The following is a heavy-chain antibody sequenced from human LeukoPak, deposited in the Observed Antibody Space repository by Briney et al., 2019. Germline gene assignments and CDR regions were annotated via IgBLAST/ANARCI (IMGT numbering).Heavy chain of an antibody. Sequence: GSLRLSCAASGFTFSNAWMSWVRQAPGKGLEWVGRIKSKTDGGTTDYAAPVKGRFTISRDDSKNTLYLQMNSLKTEDTAVYYCTTLPGGYYYYYGMDVWGQGTTVTVSS. J-gene: IGHJ6*02. CDR1: GFTFSNAW. CDR2: IKSKTDGGTT. D-gene: IGHD3-16*01. V-gene: IGHV3-15*01. CDR3: TTLPGGYYYYYGMDV.